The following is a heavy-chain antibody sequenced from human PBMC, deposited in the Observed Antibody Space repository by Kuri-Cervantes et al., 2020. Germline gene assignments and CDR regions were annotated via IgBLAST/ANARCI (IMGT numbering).Heavy chain of an antibody. Sequence: GESLKISCAASGFTFSNSDMNWVRQAPGKGLEWVSGVSWNGSRTHYADSVKGRFIISRDNSRNFLYQQMNSLRPEDMAVYYCASLLLWFGELPPRGDYWGQGTLVTVSS. J-gene: IGHJ4*02. D-gene: IGHD3-10*01. CDR1: GFTFSNSD. CDR2: VSWNGSRT. CDR3: ASLLLWFGELPPRGDY. V-gene: IGHV3-19*01.